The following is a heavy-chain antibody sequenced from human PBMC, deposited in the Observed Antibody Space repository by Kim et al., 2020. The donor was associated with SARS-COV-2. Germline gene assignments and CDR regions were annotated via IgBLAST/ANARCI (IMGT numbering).Heavy chain of an antibody. J-gene: IGHJ4*02. V-gene: IGHV3-23*01. CDR2: ISDSGGRT. CDR3: AKAGQRLVWGYFDY. CDR1: GFTFSSYA. Sequence: GGSLRLSCTASGFTFSSYAMTWVRQAPGKGLEWVSGISDSGGRTYYADSVKGRFTISRDNSKNTLYLQISTLSAEDTALSYCAKAGQRLVWGYFDYWGQGTLVTVSS. D-gene: IGHD6-13*01.